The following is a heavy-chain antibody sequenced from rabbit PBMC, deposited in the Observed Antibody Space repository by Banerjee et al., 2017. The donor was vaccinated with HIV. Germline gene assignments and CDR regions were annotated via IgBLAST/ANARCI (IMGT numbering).Heavy chain of an antibody. CDR2: IYDGRTGGS. CDR1: GFSFSNSYF. D-gene: IGHD1-1*01. Sequence: QSLEESGGDLVKPGASLTLTCTASGFSFSNSYFMCWVRQAPGKGLEWIACIYDGRTGGSYHASWAKGRFTISKTSSTTVTLQMTSLTGADTATYFCARSTSGYDIGDLCGPGTLVTVS. J-gene: IGHJ4*01. V-gene: IGHV1S40*01. CDR3: ARSTSGYDIGDL.